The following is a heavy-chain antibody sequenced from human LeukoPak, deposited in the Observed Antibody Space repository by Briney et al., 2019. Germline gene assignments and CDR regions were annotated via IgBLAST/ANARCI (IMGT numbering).Heavy chain of an antibody. V-gene: IGHV4-39*07. Sequence: KPSETLSLTCTVSGGSISSSSYYWSWIRQPPGKGLEWIGEINHSGSTNYNPSLKSRVTISVDTSKNQFSLKLSSVTAADTAVYYCARVRRRCSGGSCYSGGSSYYYGMDVWGQGTTVTVSS. CDR3: ARVRRRCSGGSCYSGGSSYYYGMDV. D-gene: IGHD2-15*01. CDR1: GGSISSSSYY. J-gene: IGHJ6*02. CDR2: INHSGST.